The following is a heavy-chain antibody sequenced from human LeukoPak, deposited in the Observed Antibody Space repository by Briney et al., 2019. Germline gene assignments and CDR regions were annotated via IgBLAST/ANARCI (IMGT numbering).Heavy chain of an antibody. V-gene: IGHV1-8*01. CDR2: MNPNSGNT. CDR1: GYTFTSYD. D-gene: IGHD3-22*01. Sequence: ASVKVSCKASGYTFTSYDINWVRQATGQGLEWMGWMNPNSGNTGYAQKFQGRVTMTRNTSISTAYMELSSLRSEDTAVYYCARSIDNYYDSSGYRGDWFDPWGQGTLVTVSS. CDR3: ARSIDNYYDSSGYRGDWFDP. J-gene: IGHJ5*02.